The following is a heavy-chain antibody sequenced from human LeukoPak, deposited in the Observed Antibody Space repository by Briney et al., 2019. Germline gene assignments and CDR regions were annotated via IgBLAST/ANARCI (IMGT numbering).Heavy chain of an antibody. CDR2: ISYDGSNK. CDR1: GFTFSSYA. Sequence: GGSLRLSCAASGFTFSSYAMHWVRQAPGKGLEWVAVISYDGSNKYYADSVKGRFTISRDNSKNTLYQQMNSLRAEDTAVYYCAREYSSGWYGPMDVWGQGTTVTVSS. V-gene: IGHV3-30-3*01. D-gene: IGHD6-19*01. CDR3: AREYSSGWYGPMDV. J-gene: IGHJ6*02.